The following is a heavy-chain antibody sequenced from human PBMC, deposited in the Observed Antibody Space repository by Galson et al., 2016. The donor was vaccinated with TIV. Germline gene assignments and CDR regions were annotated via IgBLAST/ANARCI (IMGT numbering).Heavy chain of an antibody. CDR2: IDPTYGGT. D-gene: IGHD7-27*01. CDR3: IRDLGRLRDF. Sequence: SVKASCKASGNIFTRDYVHWVRQAPGQGLEWMGVIDPTYGGTTFAQKFQALVTMTRDTSTSTVYMEVSGLKSDDTAVYYCIRDLGRLRDFWGQGTLATVSS. CDR1: GNIFTRDY. V-gene: IGHV1-46*03. J-gene: IGHJ4*02.